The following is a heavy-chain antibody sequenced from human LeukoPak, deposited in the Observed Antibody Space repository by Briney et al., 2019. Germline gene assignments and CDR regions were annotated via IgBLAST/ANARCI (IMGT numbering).Heavy chain of an antibody. CDR3: AKDVMHYGSGRPYYMDV. D-gene: IGHD3-10*01. Sequence: PGGSLRLSCAASGFTFSDYYMSWIRQAPGKGLEWVSYISSSGSTIYYADSVKGRFTISRDNSKNTLYLQMNSLRAEDTAVYYCAKDVMHYGSGRPYYMDVWGKGTTVTISS. J-gene: IGHJ6*03. CDR2: ISSSGSTI. CDR1: GFTFSDYY. V-gene: IGHV3-11*04.